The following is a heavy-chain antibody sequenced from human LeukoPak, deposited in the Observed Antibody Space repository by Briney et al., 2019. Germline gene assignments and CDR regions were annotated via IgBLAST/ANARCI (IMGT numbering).Heavy chain of an antibody. CDR1: GGSFSGYY. J-gene: IGHJ5*02. Sequence: SETLSLTCAVYGGSFSGYYWSWIRQPPGKGREGIGEINHSGSTNYNPSLKSRVTISVDTSKNQFSLKLSSVTAADTAMFYCARGLGPGNWFDPWGQGTLVTVSS. D-gene: IGHD3-10*01. CDR3: ARGLGPGNWFDP. CDR2: INHSGST. V-gene: IGHV4-34*01.